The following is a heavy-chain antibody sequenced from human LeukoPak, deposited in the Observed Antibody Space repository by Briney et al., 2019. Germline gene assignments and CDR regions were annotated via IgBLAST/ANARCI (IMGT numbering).Heavy chain of an antibody. Sequence: PGRSLRLSCAASGFTFSSYAMHWVRQAPGKGLEWVAVISYDGSNKYYADSVKGRFTISRDNSKNTLYLQMNSLRAEDTAVYYCAGVSPRVPAAAPAPFDYWGQGTLVTVSS. D-gene: IGHD6-13*01. J-gene: IGHJ4*02. CDR1: GFTFSSYA. CDR3: AGVSPRVPAAAPAPFDY. CDR2: ISYDGSNK. V-gene: IGHV3-30-3*01.